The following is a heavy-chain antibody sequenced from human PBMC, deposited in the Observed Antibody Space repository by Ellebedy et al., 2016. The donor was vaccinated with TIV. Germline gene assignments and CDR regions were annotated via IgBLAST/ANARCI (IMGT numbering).Heavy chain of an antibody. CDR2: ISYDVITQ. CDR1: GFTFSSYS. Sequence: PGGSLRLSRTASGFTFSSYSMFWVRQAPGKGLEWVALISYDVITQYYADSVKGRFTISRDNSKNTLYVQMNSLRAEDTAVYYCAIRPDCSGGTCPFGYWGQGTLVTVSS. CDR3: AIRPDCSGGTCPFGY. V-gene: IGHV3-30*07. D-gene: IGHD2-15*01. J-gene: IGHJ4*02.